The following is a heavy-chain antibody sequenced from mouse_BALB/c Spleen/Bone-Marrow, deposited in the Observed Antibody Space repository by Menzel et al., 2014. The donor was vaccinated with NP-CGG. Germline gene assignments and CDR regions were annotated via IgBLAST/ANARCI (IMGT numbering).Heavy chain of an antibody. D-gene: IGHD2-1*01. J-gene: IGHJ4*01. V-gene: IGHV5-17*02. CDR3: ARYGNYFYAMDY. CDR2: VSSGSSTI. Sequence: EVHLVESGGGLVQPGGSRKLPCAASGFTFSSFGMHWVRQAPEKGLEWVAYVSSGSSTIYYADTVKGRFTISRDNPKNTLFLQMTSLRSEDTAMYYCARYGNYFYAMDYWGQGTSVTVSS. CDR1: GFTFSSFG.